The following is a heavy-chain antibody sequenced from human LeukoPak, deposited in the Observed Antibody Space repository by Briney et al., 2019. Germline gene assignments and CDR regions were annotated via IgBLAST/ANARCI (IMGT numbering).Heavy chain of an antibody. CDR3: ARGRNIVATSGYFDY. V-gene: IGHV3-30-3*01. J-gene: IGHJ4*02. CDR2: ISYDGSNE. CDR1: GFTFSSYA. Sequence: GRSLRLSCAASGFTFSSYAMHWVRQAPGKGLEWVAAISYDGSNEYYADSVKGRFTTSRDNSKNTLYLQMNSLRAEDTAVYYCARGRNIVATSGYFDYWGQGTLVTVSS. D-gene: IGHD5-12*01.